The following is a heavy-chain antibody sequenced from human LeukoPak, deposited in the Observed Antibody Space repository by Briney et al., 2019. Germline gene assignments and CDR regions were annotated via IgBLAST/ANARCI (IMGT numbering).Heavy chain of an antibody. Sequence: GGSLRLSCAASGFTFSSYGMHWVRQAPGKGLEWVAVIWYDGSNKYYADSVKGRFTISRDNSKNTLYLQMNSLRAEDTAVYYCASWGYSSSWHRGWGQGTLVTVSS. CDR2: IWYDGSNK. CDR1: GFTFSSYG. J-gene: IGHJ4*02. V-gene: IGHV3-33*01. D-gene: IGHD6-13*01. CDR3: ASWGYSSSWHRG.